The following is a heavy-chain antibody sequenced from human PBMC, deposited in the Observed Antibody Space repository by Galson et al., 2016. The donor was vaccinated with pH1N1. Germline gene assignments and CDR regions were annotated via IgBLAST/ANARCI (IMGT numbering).Heavy chain of an antibody. Sequence: SLRLSCAASGFTFRSYGMHWVRQAPGKGLEWVAFIRYDGGSKYCADSVKGRFTISRDNARDTLFLQMTSLRPDDRAVYYCAKGLGTTLYYYFYFMDVWGKGTTVTVSS. CDR3: AKGLGTTLYYYFYFMDV. CDR1: GFTFRSYG. D-gene: IGHD1-26*01. CDR2: IRYDGGSK. V-gene: IGHV3-30*02. J-gene: IGHJ6*03.